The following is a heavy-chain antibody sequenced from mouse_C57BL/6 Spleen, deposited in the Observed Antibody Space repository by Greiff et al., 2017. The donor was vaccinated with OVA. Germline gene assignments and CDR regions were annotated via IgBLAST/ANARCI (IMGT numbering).Heavy chain of an antibody. D-gene: IGHD3-3*01. CDR2: ISSGSRTI. CDR1: GFTFSDYG. V-gene: IGHV5-17*01. J-gene: IGHJ1*03. CDR3: ARGHCVGYFDV. Sequence: VQLKQSGGGLVKPGGSLKLSCAASGFTFSDYGMHWVRQAPEKGLEWVAYISSGSRTIYYADTVKGRFTISRDNAKNTLFLQMTSLRSEDTAMYYCARGHCVGYFDVWGTGTTVTVSS.